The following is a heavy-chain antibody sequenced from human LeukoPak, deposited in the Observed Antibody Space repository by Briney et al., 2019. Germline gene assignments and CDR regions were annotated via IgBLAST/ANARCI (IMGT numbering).Heavy chain of an antibody. D-gene: IGHD2-8*01. Sequence: ASVKVSCKASGYTFTGYYMHWVRQAPGQGLEWMGWINPNSGGTNYAQKFQGRVTMTRDKSISTAYMELYSLRSDGTAVYYCARDPPGVRYGRPIFDFWGQGTLVTVSS. V-gene: IGHV1-2*02. CDR2: INPNSGGT. J-gene: IGHJ4*02. CDR1: GYTFTGYY. CDR3: ARDPPGVRYGRPIFDF.